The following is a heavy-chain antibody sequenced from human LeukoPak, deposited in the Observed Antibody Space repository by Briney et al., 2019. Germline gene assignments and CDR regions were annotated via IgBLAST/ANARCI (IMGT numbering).Heavy chain of an antibody. D-gene: IGHD3-10*01. CDR2: IKQDGSEK. V-gene: IGHV3-7*01. CDR1: GFTFSRYW. CDR3: ERALWFGGINDY. Sequence: PGGSLRLSCAASGFTFSRYWMSWVRQAPGKGLEWVANIKQDGSEKYDVDSVKGRFTITRDNAKNSLYLQMNSLRAEDTAVYYCERALWFGGINDYWGQGTLVTVSS. J-gene: IGHJ4*02.